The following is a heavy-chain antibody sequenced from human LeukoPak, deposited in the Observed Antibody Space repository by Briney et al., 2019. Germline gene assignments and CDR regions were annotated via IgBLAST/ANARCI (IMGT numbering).Heavy chain of an antibody. V-gene: IGHV3-23*01. CDR3: AKERGTAMVRSYYMDV. D-gene: IGHD5-18*01. Sequence: GGSLRLSCTASGFTFSSYAMSWGRQAPGKGLEWVSGIIGSGGSTYYADSVKGRFTISRDNSKNTLYLQMNSLRAEDTAVYYCAKERGTAMVRSYYMDVWGKGTTVTVSS. CDR1: GFTFSSYA. J-gene: IGHJ6*03. CDR2: IIGSGGST.